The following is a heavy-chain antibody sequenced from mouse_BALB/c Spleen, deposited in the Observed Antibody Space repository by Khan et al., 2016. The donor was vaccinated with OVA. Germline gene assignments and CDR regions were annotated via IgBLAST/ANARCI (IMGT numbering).Heavy chain of an antibody. V-gene: IGHV5-6-5*01. CDR3: ARDYWFAY. CDR1: GFTFSNYG. J-gene: IGHJ3*01. Sequence: EVELVESGGGLVKPGGSLKLSCAASGFTFSNYGVSWVRQTPDKRLEWVASISSGDTTYYPDSVKGRFTISRDNARNILYLQMSSLRSEDTAMYYCARDYWFAYWGQGTLGTVSA. CDR2: ISSGDTT.